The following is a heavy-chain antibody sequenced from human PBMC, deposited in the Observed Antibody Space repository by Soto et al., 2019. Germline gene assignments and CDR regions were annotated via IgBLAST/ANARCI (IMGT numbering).Heavy chain of an antibody. CDR3: ARDPEIVATIDFDL. CDR2: ISSSSSYI. D-gene: IGHD5-12*01. Sequence: EVQLVESGGGLVKPGGSLRLSCAASGFTFSSYSMNWVRQAPGKGLEWVSSISSSSSYIYYADSVKGRFTISRDNAKNSLYLQMNSLRAEDTAVYYCARDPEIVATIDFDLWGRGTLVTVSS. J-gene: IGHJ2*01. V-gene: IGHV3-21*01. CDR1: GFTFSSYS.